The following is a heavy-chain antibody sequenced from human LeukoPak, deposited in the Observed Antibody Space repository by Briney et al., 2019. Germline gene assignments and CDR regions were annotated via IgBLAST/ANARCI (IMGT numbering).Heavy chain of an antibody. Sequence: SETLSLTCTVSGVSVSSGSYYWSWIRQPPGKGLEWIGYIYYSGSTNYNPSLKSRVTISVDTSKNQFSLKLSSVTAADTAVYYCARARGILWFGELSPIYYFDYWGQGTLVTVSS. V-gene: IGHV4-61*01. CDR3: ARARGILWFGELSPIYYFDY. CDR1: GVSVSSGSYY. J-gene: IGHJ4*02. CDR2: IYYSGST. D-gene: IGHD3-10*01.